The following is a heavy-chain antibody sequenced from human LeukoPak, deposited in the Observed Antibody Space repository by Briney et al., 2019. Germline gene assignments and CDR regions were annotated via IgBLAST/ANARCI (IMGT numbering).Heavy chain of an antibody. Sequence: ASVKVSCKASGYSFTGYYMHWVRQAPGQGLEWMGWINPYSGGTNYAQKFQGRVTMTRDTSISTAYMELSRLRSDDTAVYYCVRDRTKYCSSTSCPLDYWGQGALVTVSS. V-gene: IGHV1-2*02. CDR1: GYSFTGYY. CDR2: INPYSGGT. J-gene: IGHJ4*02. CDR3: VRDRTKYCSSTSCPLDY. D-gene: IGHD2-2*01.